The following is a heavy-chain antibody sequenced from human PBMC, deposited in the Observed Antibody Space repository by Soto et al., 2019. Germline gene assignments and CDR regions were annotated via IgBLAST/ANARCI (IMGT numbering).Heavy chain of an antibody. Sequence: QVQLVQSGAEVKKPGASVKVSCKASGYTFTGYYMHWVRQAPGQGLEWMGWINPNSGGTNYAQKFQGLVPMAQDTAISPAHMELGRLESDDTGVDYCGGASFVCYCFFGVGYRGPGTLVTVSS. CDR1: GYTFTGYY. CDR3: GGASFVCYCFFGVGY. J-gene: IGHJ4*03. CDR2: INPNSGGT. D-gene: IGHD3-10*01. V-gene: IGHV1-2*02.